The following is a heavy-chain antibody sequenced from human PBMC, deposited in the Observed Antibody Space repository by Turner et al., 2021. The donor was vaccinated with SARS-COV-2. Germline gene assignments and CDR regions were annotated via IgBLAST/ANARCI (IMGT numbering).Heavy chain of an antibody. Sequence: QVHLVQSGAEVKRPGASVTVSCSASGSPFPSYGMHWVRQAPGQRLEWMGWINAGNGNKKYSQKFQGRVNITRDTTASTAYMERSSLRSEDTAVYYCARAWGMSRAGAVVDYGMDVWGQGTTVTVSS. D-gene: IGHD6-19*01. J-gene: IGHJ6*01. CDR2: INAGNGNK. CDR1: GSPFPSYG. V-gene: IGHV1-3*01. CDR3: ARAWGMSRAGAVVDYGMDV.